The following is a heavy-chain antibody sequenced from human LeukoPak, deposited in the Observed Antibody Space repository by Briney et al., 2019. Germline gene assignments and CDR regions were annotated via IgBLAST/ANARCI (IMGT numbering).Heavy chain of an antibody. J-gene: IGHJ6*02. D-gene: IGHD2-15*01. V-gene: IGHV3-21*01. CDR2: ISSSSSYI. CDR1: GFTFSNAW. CDR3: ARDDDCSGGSCYQYYYYYGMDV. Sequence: PGGSLRLSCAASGFTFSNAWMSWVRQAPGKGLEWVSSISSSSSYIYYADSVKGRFTISRDNAKNSLYLQMNSLRAEDTAVYYCARDDDCSGGSCYQYYYYYGMDVWGQGTTVTVSS.